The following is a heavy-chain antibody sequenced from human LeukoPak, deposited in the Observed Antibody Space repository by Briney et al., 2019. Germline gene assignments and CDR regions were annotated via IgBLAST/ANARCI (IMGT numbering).Heavy chain of an antibody. V-gene: IGHV3-30*02. CDR3: AKASGYSYGYYYYYMDV. CDR1: GFTFSSYG. Sequence: GGSLRLSCAASGFTFSSYGMHWVRQAPGKGLEWVAFIRYDGSNKYYADSVKGRFTISRDNSKNTLYLQMNSLRAEDTAVYYCAKASGYSYGYYYYYMDVWGKGTTVTVSS. D-gene: IGHD5-18*01. J-gene: IGHJ6*03. CDR2: IRYDGSNK.